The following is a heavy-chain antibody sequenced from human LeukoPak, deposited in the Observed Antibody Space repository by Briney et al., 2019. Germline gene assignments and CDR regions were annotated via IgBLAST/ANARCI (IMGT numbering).Heavy chain of an antibody. J-gene: IGHJ4*02. CDR3: AKAGDYSSGWYDYFDF. Sequence: GGSLRLSCAASGFTFSTYDMHWVRQAPGKGLEWVGVISYHGVSQYYADSVKGRFTISRDNSKDTLSLQMNSLRVEDTAVYYCAKAGDYSSGWYDYFDFWGQGSLVTVSS. CDR1: GFTFSTYD. CDR2: ISYHGVSQ. V-gene: IGHV3-30*18. D-gene: IGHD6-19*01.